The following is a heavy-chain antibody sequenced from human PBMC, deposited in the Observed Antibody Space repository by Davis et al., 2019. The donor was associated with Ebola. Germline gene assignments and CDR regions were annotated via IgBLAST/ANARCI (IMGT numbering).Heavy chain of an antibody. V-gene: IGHV1-2*06. Sequence: ASVKVSCKASGYTFTGYYINWVRQAPGQGLEWMGRINPSNGGTNYAQKFQGRVTMTRDTSISTVYLELSSLRSDDTAIYFCSRGEDCTSTSCETYWSQGTLVTVSA. J-gene: IGHJ4*02. CDR2: INPSNGGT. CDR1: GYTFTGYY. CDR3: SRGEDCTSTSCETY. D-gene: IGHD2-2*01.